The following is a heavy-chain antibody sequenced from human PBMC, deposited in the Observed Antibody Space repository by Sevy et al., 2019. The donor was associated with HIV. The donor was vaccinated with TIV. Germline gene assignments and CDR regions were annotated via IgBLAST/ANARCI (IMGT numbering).Heavy chain of an antibody. V-gene: IGHV3-74*01. Sequence: GGSLRLSCAASGFTFSSYWMHWVRHAPGKGLVWVSRINSDGSTTNYADSVKGRFTISRDNAKNTLYLQMNSLRGEDTAVYYCARYVGATYPIDYSGQGTLVTVSS. D-gene: IGHD1-26*01. CDR1: GFTFSSYW. CDR3: ARYVGATYPIDY. CDR2: INSDGSTT. J-gene: IGHJ4*02.